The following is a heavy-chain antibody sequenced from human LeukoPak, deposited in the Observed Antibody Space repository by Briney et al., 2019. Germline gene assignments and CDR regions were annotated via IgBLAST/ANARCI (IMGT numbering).Heavy chain of an antibody. CDR2: TYSGGTT. CDR1: GFSVSDSY. D-gene: IGHD2-2*01. J-gene: IGHJ4*02. Sequence: GGSLRLPFAGPGFSVSDSYMTWVRQAPGKGLEWVSVTYSGGTTYYADSVEGRFTISRDSSKNTLYLQMNSLRTEDTAVYYCAKEGGLGYCSTTSCAFAHWGRGTLVTVSS. CDR3: AKEGGLGYCSTTSCAFAH. V-gene: IGHV3-53*01.